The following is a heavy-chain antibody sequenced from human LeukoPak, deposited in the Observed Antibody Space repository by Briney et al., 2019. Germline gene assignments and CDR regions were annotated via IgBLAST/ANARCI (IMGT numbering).Heavy chain of an antibody. V-gene: IGHV4-4*07. J-gene: IGHJ4*02. CDR2: IYTSGST. Sequence: SETLSLTCTVSGGSISSYYWSWIRQPAGKGLEWIGRIYTSGSTNYNPSLKSRVTISVDTSKNQFSLKLSSVTAADTAVYYCAREGVEGYYDSSGYYYWGQGTLVTVSS. CDR3: AREGVEGYYDSSGYYY. D-gene: IGHD3-22*01. CDR1: GGSISSYY.